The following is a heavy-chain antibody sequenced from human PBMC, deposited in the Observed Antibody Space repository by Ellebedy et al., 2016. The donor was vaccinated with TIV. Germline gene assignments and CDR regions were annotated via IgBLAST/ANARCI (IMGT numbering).Heavy chain of an antibody. Sequence: GGSLRLXXAASGFTFSTYGMHWVRQAPAQGLEWVAVISYEGSNNYYVDSLQGRFTISRDNSKSTLYLQMNSLRAEDTDVYYCAKEASYGDYRTADYWGQGTLVTVSS. CDR2: ISYEGSNN. V-gene: IGHV3-30*18. CDR1: GFTFSTYG. CDR3: AKEASYGDYRTADY. J-gene: IGHJ4*02. D-gene: IGHD4-17*01.